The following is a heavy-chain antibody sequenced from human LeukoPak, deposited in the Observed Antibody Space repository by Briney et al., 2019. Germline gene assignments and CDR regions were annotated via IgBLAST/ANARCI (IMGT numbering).Heavy chain of an antibody. V-gene: IGHV3-11*06. D-gene: IGHD3-9*01. CDR3: ARGDILTGYFAFDY. CDR1: GFTLSDHY. Sequence: GGSLRLSCAASGFTLSDHYMSWIRQAPGKGLEWVSYISSSSTYTNYADSVKGRFTISRDNTKNSLYLQMNSLRAEDTAVYYCARGDILTGYFAFDYWGQGTLVTVSS. J-gene: IGHJ4*02. CDR2: ISSSSTYT.